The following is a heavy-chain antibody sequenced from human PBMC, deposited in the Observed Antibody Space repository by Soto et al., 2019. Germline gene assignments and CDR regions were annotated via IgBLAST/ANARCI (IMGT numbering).Heavy chain of an antibody. Sequence: QVQLVQSGAEVKKPGSSVKVSCKASGGTFKSYVFNWVRQAPGQGLEWMGGIITFFGTANYAQRFQGRGTIIADEFTTTVYMELSSLRSEDTAVYYCARDVDFFDVAIPAAYFYGMDVWGQGTTVIVSS. CDR2: IITFFGTA. CDR1: GGTFKSYV. D-gene: IGHD2-2*01. V-gene: IGHV1-69*01. J-gene: IGHJ6*02. CDR3: ARDVDFFDVAIPAAYFYGMDV.